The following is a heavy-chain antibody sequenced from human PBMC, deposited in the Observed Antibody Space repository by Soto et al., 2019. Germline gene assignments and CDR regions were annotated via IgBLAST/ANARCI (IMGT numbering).Heavy chain of an antibody. Sequence: QVHLQESGPGLVKPSQTLSLACTVTGYSMERRGDYWSWIRQVPGQGLEWLGYIFFSGTTYYNPSFKSRVIMSVDTSRNQFFLNLTAVTAADTGVYYCARELLAPTRGWFDPWGQGTLVRVS. J-gene: IGHJ5*02. V-gene: IGHV4-31*03. D-gene: IGHD2-8*02. CDR1: GYSMERRGDY. CDR3: ARELLAPTRGWFDP. CDR2: IFFSGTT.